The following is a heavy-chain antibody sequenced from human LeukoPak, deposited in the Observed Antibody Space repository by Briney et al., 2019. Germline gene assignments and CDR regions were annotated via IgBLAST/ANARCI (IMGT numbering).Heavy chain of an antibody. Sequence: GGSLRLSCATSGFTFTNYGMNWVRQAPGKGLEWVSYISYSGDTIYYADSVKGRFTVSRDNAKNSLYLQMNSLRAEDTAVYYCARLGIITAAGSNDYWGQGTLVTVSS. J-gene: IGHJ4*02. V-gene: IGHV3-48*04. CDR1: GFTFTNYG. CDR2: ISYSGDTI. CDR3: ARLGIITAAGSNDY. D-gene: IGHD6-13*01.